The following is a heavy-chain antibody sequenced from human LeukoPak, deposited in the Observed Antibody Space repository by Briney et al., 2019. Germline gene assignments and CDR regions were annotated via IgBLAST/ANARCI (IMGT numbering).Heavy chain of an antibody. CDR1: GGSISSYY. CDR2: IYYGGTT. CDR3: ARHASPSSWVDY. J-gene: IGHJ4*02. D-gene: IGHD6-13*01. Sequence: SETLSLTCTVSGGSISSYYWSWIRQPPGKGLEWIGYIYYGGTTNYNPSLKSRVTISVGTSKNQFSLKLSSVTAADTAVYYCARHASPSSWVDYWGQGTLVTVSS. V-gene: IGHV4-59*08.